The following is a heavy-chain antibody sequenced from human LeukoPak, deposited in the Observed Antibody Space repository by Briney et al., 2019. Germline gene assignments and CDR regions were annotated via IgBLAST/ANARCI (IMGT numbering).Heavy chain of an antibody. Sequence: GGSLRLSCAASGFTFSSNWMTWVRHAPGKGLEWVANIKQDGSEKYYVDSVKGRFTISRDNAKNSLYLEMNSLGAEDTAVYYCARIYGSGWSPFDYWGQGTLVTVSS. V-gene: IGHV3-7*04. CDR3: ARIYGSGWSPFDY. J-gene: IGHJ4*02. CDR2: IKQDGSEK. CDR1: GFTFSSNW. D-gene: IGHD6-19*01.